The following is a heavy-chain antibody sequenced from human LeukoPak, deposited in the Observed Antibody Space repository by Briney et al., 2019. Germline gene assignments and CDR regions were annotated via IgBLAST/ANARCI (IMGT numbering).Heavy chain of an antibody. Sequence: ASVKVSCKASGYTFTSYNINWVRQATGQGLAWMGWMNPNSGNTGYAQKFQGRVTMTRNTSISTAYMELSSLRSEDTAVYYCARGNSSQWLAFNYWGQGTLVTVSS. CDR1: GYTFTSYN. CDR2: MNPNSGNT. J-gene: IGHJ4*02. CDR3: ARGNSSQWLAFNY. D-gene: IGHD6-19*01. V-gene: IGHV1-8*01.